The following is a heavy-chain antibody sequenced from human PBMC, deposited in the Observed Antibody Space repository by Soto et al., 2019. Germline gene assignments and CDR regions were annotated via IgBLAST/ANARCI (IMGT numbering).Heavy chain of an antibody. V-gene: IGHV4-31*03. Sequence: QVQLQESGPGLVRPSQTLSLTCTVSGRSLNSGGYFWSWIRQVPGKGLEWIGYVYSGDIAYYNPSLQSRVTISLDTSKKQFSLTLTSVTAADTAIYFCAREVMTSVTRGWFDPWGQGTLVTVSS. CDR1: GRSLNSGGYF. CDR3: AREVMTSVTRGWFDP. D-gene: IGHD4-17*01. CDR2: VYSGDIA. J-gene: IGHJ5*02.